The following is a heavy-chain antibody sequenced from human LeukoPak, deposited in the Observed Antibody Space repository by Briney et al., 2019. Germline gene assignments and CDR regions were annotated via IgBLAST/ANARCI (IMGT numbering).Heavy chain of an antibody. CDR2: ICYDGSSR. J-gene: IGHJ6*03. D-gene: IGHD2-15*01. Sequence: GGSLRLSCAASGFTFSSFAIHWVRQAPGKGLEWVAVICYDGSSRYFADSVKGRFTVSRDNSKNTLYLQMNSLRAEDTAVYYCARDHADCSGGRCHSISQDFYMDVWGKGTTVTVSS. CDR1: GFTFSSFA. V-gene: IGHV3-33*01. CDR3: ARDHADCSGGRCHSISQDFYMDV.